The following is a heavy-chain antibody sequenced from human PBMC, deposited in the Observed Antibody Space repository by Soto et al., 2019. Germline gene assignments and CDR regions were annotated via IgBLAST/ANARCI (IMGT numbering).Heavy chain of an antibody. CDR1: GFTFSSYA. V-gene: IGHV3-23*01. J-gene: IGHJ4*02. CDR3: AKRSGWFHPFDY. Sequence: EVQLLESGGGLVQPGGSLRLSCAASGFTFSSYALSWVRQAPGKGLEWVSVISGSGGSTYYADSVKGRFTISRDNSKNTLYLQMNSLRADDTAVYYCAKRSGWFHPFDYWGQGTLVTVSS. CDR2: ISGSGGST. D-gene: IGHD6-19*01.